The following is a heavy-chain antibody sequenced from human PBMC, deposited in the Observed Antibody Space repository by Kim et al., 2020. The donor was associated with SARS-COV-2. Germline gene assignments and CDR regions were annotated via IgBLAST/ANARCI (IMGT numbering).Heavy chain of an antibody. Sequence: SETLSLTCAVSGGSISSGGYSWSWIRQPPGKGLEWIGYIYHSGSTYYNPSLKSRVTISVDRSKNQFSLKLSSVTAADTAVYYCRVAVAGTGDDYWGQGTLVTVSS. CDR1: GGSISSGGYS. J-gene: IGHJ4*02. V-gene: IGHV4-30-2*01. D-gene: IGHD6-19*01. CDR2: IYHSGST. CDR3: RVAVAGTGDDY.